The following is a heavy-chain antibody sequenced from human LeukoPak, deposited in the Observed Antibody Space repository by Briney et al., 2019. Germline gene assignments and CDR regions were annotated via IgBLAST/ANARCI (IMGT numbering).Heavy chain of an antibody. CDR3: ARAPLRYFDWLSYYFDY. CDR2: ISTSSSYI. V-gene: IGHV3-21*01. Sequence: GGSLRLSCAASGFTFSTYSMNWVRQAPGKGLEWVSFISTSSSYIYYADSVKGRFTISRDNAKNSLYLQMNSLRAEDTAVYYCARAPLRYFDWLSYYFDYWGQGTLVTVSS. CDR1: GFTFSTYS. J-gene: IGHJ4*02. D-gene: IGHD3-9*01.